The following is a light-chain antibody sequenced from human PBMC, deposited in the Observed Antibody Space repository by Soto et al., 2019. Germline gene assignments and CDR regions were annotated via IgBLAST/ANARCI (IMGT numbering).Light chain of an antibody. V-gene: IGKV3D-15*01. CDR2: GAS. J-gene: IGKJ1*01. CDR1: QSVAANY. Sequence: EVVLTQSPGTLSLSPGERATLSCRASQSVAANYLAWYQQKRGQAPRLLIYGASSRATGIPARFSGSGSGTEFTLTITSLQSEDFAVYYGQQFNNWPRTFGQGTKVDIK. CDR3: QQFNNWPRT.